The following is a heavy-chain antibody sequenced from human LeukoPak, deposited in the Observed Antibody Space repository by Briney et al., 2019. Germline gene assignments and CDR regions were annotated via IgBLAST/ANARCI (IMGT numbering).Heavy chain of an antibody. D-gene: IGHD4-17*01. CDR3: ARDVGDPDLNSPSG. CDR1: GFTFDDYA. Sequence: GRSLRLSCAASGFTFDDYAMHWVRQAPGKGLEWVSGISWNSGSIGYADSVKGRFTISRDNAKNSLYLQMNSLRAEDTAVYYCARDVGDPDLNSPSGWGQGTLVTVSS. J-gene: IGHJ4*02. CDR2: ISWNSGSI. V-gene: IGHV3-9*01.